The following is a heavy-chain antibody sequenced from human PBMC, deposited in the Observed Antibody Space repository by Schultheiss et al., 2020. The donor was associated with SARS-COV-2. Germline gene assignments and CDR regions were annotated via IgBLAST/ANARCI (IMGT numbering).Heavy chain of an antibody. J-gene: IGHJ4*02. CDR1: GGSISSSSYY. Sequence: SETLSLTCTVSGGSISSSSYYWSWIRQPPGKGLEWIGYIYYSGSTNYNPSLKSRVTMSVDTSKNQFSLKLSSVTAADTAVYYCARDKRTVTTRFDYWGQGTLVTVSS. D-gene: IGHD4-17*01. CDR3: ARDKRTVTTRFDY. V-gene: IGHV4-61*01. CDR2: IYYSGST.